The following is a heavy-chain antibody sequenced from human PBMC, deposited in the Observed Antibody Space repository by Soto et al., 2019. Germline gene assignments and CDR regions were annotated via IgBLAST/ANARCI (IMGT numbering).Heavy chain of an antibody. V-gene: IGHV3-11*01. D-gene: IGHD3-3*01. J-gene: IGHJ6*02. CDR1: GFTFSDYY. Sequence: GGSLRLSCAASGFTFSDYYMSWIRQAPGKGLEWVSYISSSGSTIYYADSVKGRFTISRDNAKNSLYLQMNSLRAEDTAVYYCARDSARFLEWLPPRPYYYYYGMDVWGQGTTVTVSS. CDR3: ARDSARFLEWLPPRPYYYYYGMDV. CDR2: ISSSGSTI.